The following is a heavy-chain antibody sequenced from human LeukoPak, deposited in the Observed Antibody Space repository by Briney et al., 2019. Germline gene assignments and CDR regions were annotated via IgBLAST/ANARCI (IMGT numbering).Heavy chain of an antibody. J-gene: IGHJ3*02. D-gene: IGHD1-26*01. CDR3: ARSGRYPSDAFDI. CDR1: GYTFTGYY. V-gene: IGHV1-2*04. CDR2: INPNSGGT. Sequence: ASVKVSCKASGYTFTGYYMHWVRQAPGRGLEWMGWINPNSGGTNYAEKFQGWVTMTRDTSISTAYMELSRLRSDDTAVYYCARSGRYPSDAFDIWGQGTMVTVSS.